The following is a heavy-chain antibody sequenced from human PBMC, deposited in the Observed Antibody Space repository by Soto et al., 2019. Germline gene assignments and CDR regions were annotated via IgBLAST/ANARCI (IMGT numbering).Heavy chain of an antibody. CDR2: ISDSGDTT. CDR1: GFTFSSYG. CDR3: AKPHVTYFYYGVDV. V-gene: IGHV3-23*01. J-gene: IGHJ6*02. Sequence: LRLSCAASGFTFSSYGMNWVRQAPGKGLEWVSGISDSGDTTYYADSVKGRFTISRDNSKNTLYLQMSSLRAEDTALYYCAKPHVTYFYYGVDVWGHGTTVTAP. D-gene: IGHD3-10*01.